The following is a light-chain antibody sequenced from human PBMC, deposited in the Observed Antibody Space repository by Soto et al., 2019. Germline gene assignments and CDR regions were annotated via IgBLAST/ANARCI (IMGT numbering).Light chain of an antibody. CDR2: EAS. V-gene: IGKV1-5*01. J-gene: IGKJ4*01. Sequence: DIPMTQSPSTLSASVGDRVTITCRASQRISRWLAWYQQNPGSAPNLLIYEASTLEGGVPSRFSGSGSGTEFTLTISSVQPEDFATYYCQQYNSYSLSFGGGTKVEIK. CDR1: QRISRW. CDR3: QQYNSYSLS.